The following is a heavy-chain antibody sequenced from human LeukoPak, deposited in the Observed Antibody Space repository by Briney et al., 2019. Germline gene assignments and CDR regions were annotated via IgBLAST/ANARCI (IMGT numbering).Heavy chain of an antibody. D-gene: IGHD3-10*01. CDR1: GYTFTSYG. Sequence: GASVKVSCKASGYTFTSYGISWVRQAPGQGLEWMGWISAYNGNTNYAQKLQGRVTMTTDTSTSTAYMELRSLRSDDTAVYYCARGGHYYGSGSSDAFDIWGQGTMVTVSS. CDR2: ISAYNGNT. J-gene: IGHJ3*02. V-gene: IGHV1-18*01. CDR3: ARGGHYYGSGSSDAFDI.